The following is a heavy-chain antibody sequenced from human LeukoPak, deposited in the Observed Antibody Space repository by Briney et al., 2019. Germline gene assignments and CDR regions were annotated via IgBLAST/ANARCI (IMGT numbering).Heavy chain of an antibody. V-gene: IGHV3-7*03. CDR3: ARNMITSGGRDY. Sequence: GGSLRLSCAASGFTFSSYAMHWVRQAPGKGLEWVANINQAGSDKYYVESVKGRFTISRDNAKNSLYLQMNSLRAEDTALYYCARNMITSGGRDYWGQGTLVTVSS. J-gene: IGHJ4*02. D-gene: IGHD3-16*01. CDR2: INQAGSDK. CDR1: GFTFSSYA.